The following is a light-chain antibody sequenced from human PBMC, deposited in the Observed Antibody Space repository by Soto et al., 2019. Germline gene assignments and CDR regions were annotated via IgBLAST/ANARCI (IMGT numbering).Light chain of an antibody. CDR1: QSVNNY. J-gene: IGKJ5*01. Sequence: EIVLTQSPATLSLSPGERATLSCRASQSVNNYLGWYQQKPGQAPRLLIYDASNRATGTPARFSGSGSGTDFTLTISSLEPQDFAVYYCQQAGTFAQGTRLEIK. V-gene: IGKV3-11*01. CDR3: QQAGT. CDR2: DAS.